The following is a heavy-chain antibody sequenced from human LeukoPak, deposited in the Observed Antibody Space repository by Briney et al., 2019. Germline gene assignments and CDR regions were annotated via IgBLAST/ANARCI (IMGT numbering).Heavy chain of an antibody. V-gene: IGHV3-53*05. J-gene: IGHJ4*02. CDR1: GFTVSSNY. CDR2: IYSGCST. D-gene: IGHD6-13*01. Sequence: GGSLTLFCAASGFTVSSNYMIWLRQAPGKGLEWVSVIYSGCSTYYAYSVKDRFTISRDNSKNTLYLQINSLRAEDPAVYYCASTYSSSWLNLDYWGQGTLVTVSS. CDR3: ASTYSSSWLNLDY.